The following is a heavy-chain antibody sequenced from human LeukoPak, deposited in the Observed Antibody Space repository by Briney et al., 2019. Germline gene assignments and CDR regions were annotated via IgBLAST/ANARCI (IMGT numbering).Heavy chain of an antibody. D-gene: IGHD2/OR15-2a*01. J-gene: IGHJ4*02. CDR1: GGTFISYA. V-gene: IGHV1-69*04. Sequence: GASVTVSCKASGGTFISYAISWVRQAPGQGREGMGRIIPILGIANYAQKFQGRVTITSDKSTSTAYMELSSLRSEDTAVYYCARASLWGVNHFDYWGQGTLVTVSS. CDR3: ARASLWGVNHFDY. CDR2: IIPILGIA.